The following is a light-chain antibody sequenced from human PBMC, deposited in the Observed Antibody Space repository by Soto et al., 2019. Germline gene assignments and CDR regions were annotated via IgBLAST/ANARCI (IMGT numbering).Light chain of an antibody. Sequence: DIQLTQSPSLLSASVGDRVTITCRASQGISTYLAWYQQTSGKAPKLLISAASTLQRGVPSRLRGSGSGKQLTLTISSLQPEDFATYYCQQLNAYPLTVGGGTQVDIK. J-gene: IGKJ4*01. CDR2: AAS. CDR3: QQLNAYPLT. CDR1: QGISTY. V-gene: IGKV1-9*01.